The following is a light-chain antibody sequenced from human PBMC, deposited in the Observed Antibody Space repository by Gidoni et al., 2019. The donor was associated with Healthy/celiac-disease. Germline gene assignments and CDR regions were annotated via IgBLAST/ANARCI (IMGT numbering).Light chain of an antibody. CDR3: SSYTSSSTPNWV. CDR1: SSDVGGYNY. CDR2: DVS. Sequence: QSALTQPASVSGSPGQSITISCTGTSSDVGGYNYVSWYQQHPGKAPKLMIYDVSNRPSGVSNRFSGSKSGNTASLTLSGLQAEDEADYYCSSYTSSSTPNWVFGGGTKLTVL. V-gene: IGLV2-14*03. J-gene: IGLJ3*02.